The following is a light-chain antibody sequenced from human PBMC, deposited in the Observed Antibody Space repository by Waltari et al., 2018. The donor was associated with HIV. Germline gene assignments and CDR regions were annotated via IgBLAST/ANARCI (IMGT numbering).Light chain of an antibody. V-gene: IGKV3-20*01. CDR1: QSVRSTH. J-gene: IGKJ1*01. Sequence: EIVLTQSPGTLSLSPGERATLSCRARQSVRSTHLAWYQQKPGQPPRLLIYAPSTRATGIPERFSGSGSGTDFTLAIRRLEPEDFAVYYCQQYMNSPRTFGQGTKVEI. CDR3: QQYMNSPRT. CDR2: APS.